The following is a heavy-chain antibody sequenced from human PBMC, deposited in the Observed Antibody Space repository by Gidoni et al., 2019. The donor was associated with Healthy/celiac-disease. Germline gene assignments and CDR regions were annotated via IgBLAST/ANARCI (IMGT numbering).Heavy chain of an antibody. J-gene: IGHJ4*02. CDR2: ISGSGGST. Sequence: EVQLLESGGGLVQPGGSLRLSCAASGLPFSSYAMSWVRQAPGKGLEWVSAISGSGGSTYYADSVKGRFTISRDNSKNTLYLQMNSLRAEDTAVYYCAKHKYSSSSPLDYWGQGTLVTVSS. V-gene: IGHV3-23*01. CDR3: AKHKYSSSSPLDY. D-gene: IGHD6-6*01. CDR1: GLPFSSYA.